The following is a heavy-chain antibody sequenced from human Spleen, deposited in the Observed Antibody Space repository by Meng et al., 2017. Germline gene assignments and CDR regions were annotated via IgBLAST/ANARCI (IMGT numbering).Heavy chain of an antibody. CDR1: GFRFSSYA. Sequence: QVQLVESGGGVVQPGRSLRLSCTGSGFRFSSYAMHWVRQAPGKGLEWVAVTSYDGTNKYYADSVKGRFTVSRDNSKNTLSLQMNSLRAEDTAVYYCAKDQWGDSSGSFFDYWGQGTLVTVSS. CDR3: AKDQWGDSSGSFFDY. J-gene: IGHJ4*02. CDR2: TSYDGTNK. D-gene: IGHD3-22*01. V-gene: IGHV3-30-3*01.